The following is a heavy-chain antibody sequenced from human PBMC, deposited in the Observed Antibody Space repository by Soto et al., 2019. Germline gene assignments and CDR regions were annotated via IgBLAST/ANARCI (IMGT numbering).Heavy chain of an antibody. V-gene: IGHV1-24*01. CDR1: GYTLTELS. CDR3: ARRSLGFLRAAYYFDQ. J-gene: IGHJ4*02. CDR2: FDPEDGET. Sequence: ASVKVSCKVSGYTLTELSMHWVRQAPGKGLEWMGGFDPEDGETIYAQKFQGRVTMTEDTSTDTAYMELSSLRSEDTAVYYCARRSLGFLRAAYYFDQWGQGTLVTVSS. D-gene: IGHD3-3*01.